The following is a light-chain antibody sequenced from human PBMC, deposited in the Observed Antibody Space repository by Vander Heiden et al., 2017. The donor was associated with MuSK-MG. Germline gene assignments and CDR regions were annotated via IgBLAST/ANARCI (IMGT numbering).Light chain of an antibody. Sequence: DIQMTQSPSSLSASVGDRVTIACRASQSISRFLNWYQHIPGKAPKLLIYAASTLRSGVPSRFSGSGSGTDFTLTISRLQPEDSGTYYCHQSDSTLWTFGQGTKVEIK. J-gene: IGKJ1*01. CDR2: AAS. CDR1: QSISRF. V-gene: IGKV1-39*01. CDR3: HQSDSTLWT.